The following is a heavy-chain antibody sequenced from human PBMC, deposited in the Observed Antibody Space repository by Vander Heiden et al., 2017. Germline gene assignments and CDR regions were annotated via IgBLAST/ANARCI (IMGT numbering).Heavy chain of an antibody. V-gene: IGHV4-59*01. J-gene: IGHJ6*02. D-gene: IGHD1-26*01. CDR1: SDSIRASN. Sequence: QVQLQESGPGLVKSSATLSLTCSVSSDSIRASNWSWIRQPPGKGLEWVGYMFYSGSTSNNPSLKSRVTISGDTSKKQFSLKVTSVTAADTAVYYCAREVGRGMDVWGQGTTVTVSS. CDR2: MFYSGST. CDR3: AREVGRGMDV.